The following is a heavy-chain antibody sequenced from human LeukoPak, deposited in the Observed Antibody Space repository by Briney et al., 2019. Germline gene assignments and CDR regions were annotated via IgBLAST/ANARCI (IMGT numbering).Heavy chain of an antibody. J-gene: IGHJ4*02. V-gene: IGHV3-7*01. CDR1: GFTFSNAY. CDR2: IKQDGSEK. CDR3: ARDGTRYYYDSSGFDY. D-gene: IGHD3-22*01. Sequence: GGSLRLSCTASGFTFSNAYMSWVRQAPGKGLEWVANIKQDGSEKYYVDSVKGRFTISRDNAKNSLYLQMNSLRAEDTAVYYCARDGTRYYYDSSGFDYWGQGTLVTVSS.